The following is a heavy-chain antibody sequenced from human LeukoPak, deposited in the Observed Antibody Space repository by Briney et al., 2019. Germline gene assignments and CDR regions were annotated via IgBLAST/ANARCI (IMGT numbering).Heavy chain of an antibody. CDR2: IYYSGST. CDR1: GGSISSVDYY. CDR3: ARANDFWSGYAFDI. D-gene: IGHD3-3*01. Sequence: PSQTLSLTCTVSGGSISSVDYYWTWTRQPPGRALEWIGYIYYSGSTSYNPSLKSPVTISVDTSKNQFSLKLSSVTAADTAVYYCARANDFWSGYAFDIWGQGTMVTVSS. V-gene: IGHV4-30-4*08. J-gene: IGHJ3*02.